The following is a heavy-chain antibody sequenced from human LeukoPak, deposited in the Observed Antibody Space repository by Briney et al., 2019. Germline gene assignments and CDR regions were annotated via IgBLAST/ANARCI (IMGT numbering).Heavy chain of an antibody. CDR3: ARAPLYSSGWSFDC. CDR1: GGSTSDYY. V-gene: IGHV4-4*07. CDR2: IYIGGSF. J-gene: IGHJ4*02. Sequence: PSETLSLTCTVSGGSTSDYYWSWIRQPAGKGLEWIGRIYIGGSFSYNPSLKSRVTTSGDTSKNQFSLKLTSVTAADTAMYYCARAPLYSSGWSFDCWGQGTLVTVSS. D-gene: IGHD3-22*01.